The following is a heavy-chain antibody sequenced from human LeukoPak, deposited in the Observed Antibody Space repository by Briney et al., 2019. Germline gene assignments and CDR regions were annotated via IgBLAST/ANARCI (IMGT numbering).Heavy chain of an antibody. CDR2: IYSSGSS. CDR3: ARDSADILTGFFEQ. J-gene: IGHJ4*02. D-gene: IGHD3-9*01. CDR1: GGSLSNYW. V-gene: IGHV4-4*07. Sequence: SETLSLTCTVSGGSLSNYWWSWIRQPAGKGLEWIGRIYSSGSSNYNFALESRVTISVDKLKNQFSLKLSSVTAADTAVYYCARDSADILTGFFEQWGQGTLVTVSS.